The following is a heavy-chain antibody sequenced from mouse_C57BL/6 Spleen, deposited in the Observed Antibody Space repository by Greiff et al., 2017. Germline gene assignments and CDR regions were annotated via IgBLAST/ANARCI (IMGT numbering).Heavy chain of an antibody. CDR2: ISDGGSYT. J-gene: IGHJ2*01. CDR1: GFTFSSYA. V-gene: IGHV5-4*01. CDR3: ARDGGDGYYGSFDY. Sequence: EVHLVESGGGLVKPGGSLKLSCAASGFTFSSYAMSWVRQTPEKRLEWVATISDGGSYTYYPDNVKGRFTISRDNAKNNLSLQMSHLKSEDTAMYYCARDGGDGYYGSFDYWGQGTTLTVSS. D-gene: IGHD2-3*01.